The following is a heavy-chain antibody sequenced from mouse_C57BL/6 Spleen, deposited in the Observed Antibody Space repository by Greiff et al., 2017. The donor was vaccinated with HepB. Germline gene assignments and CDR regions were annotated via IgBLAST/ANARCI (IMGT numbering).Heavy chain of an antibody. Sequence: VQLQQSGAELVRPGSSVKLSCKASGYTFTSYWMHWVKQRPIQGLEWIGNIDPSDSETHYNQKFKDKATLTVDKSSSTAYMQLSSLTSEDSAVYYCARREKGNYFDYWGQGTTLTVSS. CDR3: ARREKGNYFDY. J-gene: IGHJ2*01. CDR1: GYTFTSYW. V-gene: IGHV1-52*01. CDR2: IDPSDSET.